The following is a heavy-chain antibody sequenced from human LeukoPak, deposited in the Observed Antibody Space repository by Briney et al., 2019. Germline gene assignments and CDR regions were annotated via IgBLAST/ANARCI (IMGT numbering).Heavy chain of an antibody. J-gene: IGHJ3*02. Sequence: GGSLRLSCAASGFSFSSYWMHWVRQAPGKGLEWVSAISGSGGSTYYADSVKGRFTISRDNSKNTLYLQMNSLRAEDTAVYYCAKVLSGFDIVVVPAATEDAFDIWGQGTMVTVSS. CDR3: AKVLSGFDIVVVPAATEDAFDI. D-gene: IGHD2-2*01. CDR2: ISGSGGST. V-gene: IGHV3-23*01. CDR1: GFSFSSYW.